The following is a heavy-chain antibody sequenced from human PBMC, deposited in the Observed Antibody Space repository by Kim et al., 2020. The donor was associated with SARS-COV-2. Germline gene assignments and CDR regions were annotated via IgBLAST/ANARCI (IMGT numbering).Heavy chain of an antibody. Sequence: GGSLRLSCAASGFTFDDYAMHWVRQAPGKGLEWVSGISWNSGSIGYADSVKGRFTISRDNAKNSLYLQMNSLRAEDTALYYCAKSRGAGQVGTLRYYYGMDVWGQGTTVTVSS. J-gene: IGHJ6*02. D-gene: IGHD1-1*01. CDR2: ISWNSGSI. CDR3: AKSRGAGQVGTLRYYYGMDV. V-gene: IGHV3-9*01. CDR1: GFTFDDYA.